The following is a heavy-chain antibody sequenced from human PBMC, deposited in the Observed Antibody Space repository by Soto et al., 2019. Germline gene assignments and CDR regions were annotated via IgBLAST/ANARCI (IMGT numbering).Heavy chain of an antibody. Sequence: SETLSLTCTASGGSISSYYWSWIRQPPGKGLEWIGYIYYSGSTNYNSSLKSRVTISVDTSKNQLSLKLSSVTAADTAVYYCARATYYYDSSGYYGYYFDYWAREPWSPSPQ. J-gene: IGHJ4*02. D-gene: IGHD3-22*01. V-gene: IGHV4-59*01. CDR3: ARATYYYDSSGYYGYYFDY. CDR2: IYYSGST. CDR1: GGSISSYY.